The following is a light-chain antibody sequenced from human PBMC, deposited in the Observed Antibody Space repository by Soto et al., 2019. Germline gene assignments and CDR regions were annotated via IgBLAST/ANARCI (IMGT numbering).Light chain of an antibody. CDR3: GSWDSSMSADV. CDR1: SCTLGANS. Sequence: QSVLAQPPSVSAAPGQKVSISCSGRSCTLGANSVSCYPPLPGPAPKLLISAVNTRPSGIPHRFSGSKSGTSATLCITGFQTGDDAYYYCGSWDSSMSADVFGSGTYATVL. CDR2: AVN. V-gene: IGLV1-51*01. J-gene: IGLJ1*01.